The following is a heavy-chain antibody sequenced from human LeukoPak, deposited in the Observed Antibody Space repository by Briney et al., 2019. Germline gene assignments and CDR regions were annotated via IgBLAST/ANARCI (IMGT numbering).Heavy chain of an antibody. V-gene: IGHV5-51*01. CDR1: GYSFTSYW. CDR2: IYPGDSDT. J-gene: IGHJ4*02. CDR3: ARPSRGPYRYEQAPDY. Sequence: GESLKISCKGSGYSFTSYWIGWGRQMPGKGLGWMGIIYPGDSDTRYSPSFQGQVTISADQSISTAYLQWSRLTASDTAMYYCARPSRGPYRYEQAPDYWGQGTPVTVSS. D-gene: IGHD5-18*01.